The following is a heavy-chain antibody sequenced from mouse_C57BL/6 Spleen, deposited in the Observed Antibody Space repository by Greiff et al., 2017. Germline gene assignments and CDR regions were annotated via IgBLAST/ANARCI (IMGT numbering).Heavy chain of an antibody. J-gene: IGHJ4*01. D-gene: IGHD3-2*02. V-gene: IGHV1-50*01. Sequence: VQLQQSGAELVKPGASVKLSCKASGYTFTSYWMQWVKQRPGQGLEWIGEIDPSDSYTNYNQKFKGKATLTVDTSSSTAYMQLSSLTSEDSAVYYCARRLSVFYAMDYWGQGTSVTVSS. CDR3: ARRLSVFYAMDY. CDR2: IDPSDSYT. CDR1: GYTFTSYW.